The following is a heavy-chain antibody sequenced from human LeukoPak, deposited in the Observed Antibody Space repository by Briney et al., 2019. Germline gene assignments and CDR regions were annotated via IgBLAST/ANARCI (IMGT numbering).Heavy chain of an antibody. CDR2: INHSGST. CDR1: GGSISSSSYY. CDR3: VSTAILYYDILTGYYRAYFDY. J-gene: IGHJ4*02. D-gene: IGHD3-9*01. V-gene: IGHV4-39*07. Sequence: PSETLSLTCTVSGGSISSSSYYWGWIRQPPGKGLEWIGEINHSGSTNYNPSLKSRVTISVDTSKNQFSLKLSSVTAADTAVYYCVSTAILYYDILTGYYRAYFDYWGQGTLVTVSS.